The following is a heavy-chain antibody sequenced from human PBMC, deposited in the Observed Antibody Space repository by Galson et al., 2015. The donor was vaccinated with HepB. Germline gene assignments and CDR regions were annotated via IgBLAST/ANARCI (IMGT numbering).Heavy chain of an antibody. V-gene: IGHV4-39*02. Sequence: ETLSLTCTVSRGSVTSSGYFWVWIRQPPGKGLAWIGTVYYSGASDYNPSLESRVTMSVDTSKNHFSLNLRSVTAADTAVYYCARRNRAYNYGARDYSYYMDVWGTGTTVTVSS. CDR2: VYYSGAS. CDR1: RGSVTSSGYF. J-gene: IGHJ6*03. CDR3: ARRNRAYNYGARDYSYYMDV. D-gene: IGHD5-18*01.